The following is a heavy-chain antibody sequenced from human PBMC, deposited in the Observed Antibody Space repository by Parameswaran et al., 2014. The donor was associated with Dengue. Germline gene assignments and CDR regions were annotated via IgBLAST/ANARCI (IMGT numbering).Heavy chain of an antibody. CDR3: ARDPPSTYYDFWSGYVYPISEPDY. CDR2: IKQDGSEK. V-gene: IGHV3-7*01. D-gene: IGHD3-3*01. Sequence: VRQAPGKGLEWVANIKQDGSEKYYVDSVKGRFTISRDNAKNSLYLQMNSLRAEDTAVYYCARDPPSTYYDFWSGYVYPISEPDYWGQGTLVTVSS. J-gene: IGHJ4*02.